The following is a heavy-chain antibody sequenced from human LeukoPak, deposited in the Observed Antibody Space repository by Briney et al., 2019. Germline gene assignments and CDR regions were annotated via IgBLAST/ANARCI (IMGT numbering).Heavy chain of an antibody. CDR3: ATGPQFYYYYMDV. Sequence: SQTLSLTCTVSGDSISSYYWGWIQQPPGKGLEWMGYIYYSGSTNYNPSLKSRVTISVDTSKNQFSLKLSSVTAVDTAVYYCATGPQFYYYYMDVWGKGTTVTVSS. CDR1: GDSISSYY. CDR2: IYYSGST. J-gene: IGHJ6*03. V-gene: IGHV4-59*01.